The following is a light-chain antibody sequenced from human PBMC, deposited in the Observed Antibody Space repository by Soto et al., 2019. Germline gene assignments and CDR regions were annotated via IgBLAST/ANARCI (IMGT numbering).Light chain of an antibody. CDR3: HTWDTGILV. Sequence: QLVLTQSPSASASLGASVRLTCTLSSGHGNYVIAWHQQQPEKGPRYLMKVKSDGSHNKGDGIPDRFSGSSSGAARPLAISSLQSEDEADYSCHTWDTGILVFGGGTKLTVL. V-gene: IGLV4-69*01. J-gene: IGLJ2*01. CDR2: VKSDGSH. CDR1: SGHGNYV.